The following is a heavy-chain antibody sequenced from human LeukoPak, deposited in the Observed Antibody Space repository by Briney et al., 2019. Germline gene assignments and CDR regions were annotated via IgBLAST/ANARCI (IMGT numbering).Heavy chain of an antibody. CDR3: ARHEASQYDY. V-gene: IGHV4-39*01. CDR1: GGSISSSSYY. Sequence: PSETLSLTCTVSGGSISSSSYYWGWIRQPPGKGLEWIGSIYYSGSTYYNPSLKSRVTISVDTSKNQFSLKLSSVTAADTAVYYCARHEASQYDYWGQGTLVTVSS. CDR2: IYYSGST. J-gene: IGHJ4*02.